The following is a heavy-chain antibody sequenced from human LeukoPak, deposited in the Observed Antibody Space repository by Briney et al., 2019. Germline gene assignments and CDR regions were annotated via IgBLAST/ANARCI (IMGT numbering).Heavy chain of an antibody. J-gene: IGHJ4*02. D-gene: IGHD3-10*01. Sequence: GGSLRLSCAASALTFNSCGMHWVRQAPGKGLEWVAFIRNDGSNSYYADSVKGRFTISRDNSKNTLYLQMNSLRPEDTAVYYCARSLSEEWFGDPIDYWGQGTLVTVSS. CDR2: IRNDGSNS. V-gene: IGHV3-30*02. CDR1: ALTFNSCG. CDR3: ARSLSEEWFGDPIDY.